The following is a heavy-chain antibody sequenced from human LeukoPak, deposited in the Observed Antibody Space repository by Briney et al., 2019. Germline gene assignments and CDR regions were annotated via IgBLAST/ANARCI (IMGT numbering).Heavy chain of an antibody. V-gene: IGHV3-15*01. D-gene: IGHD6-13*01. CDR2: VRSKLDGGTA. CDR3: TTDHSSSWYGFEY. Sequence: GGPLRLSCATSGFTLDNAWMSWVRQAPGKGLEWVGRVRSKLDGGTAEYAAFVKGRFSSSTDDSGNTLYLQMNSLKSEDTAVYYCTTDHSSSWYGFEYWGQGTQVTVSS. J-gene: IGHJ4*02. CDR1: GFTLDNAW.